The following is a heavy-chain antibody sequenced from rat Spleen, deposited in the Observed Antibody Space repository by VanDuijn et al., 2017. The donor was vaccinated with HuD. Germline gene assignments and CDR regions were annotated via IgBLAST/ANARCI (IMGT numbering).Heavy chain of an antibody. J-gene: IGHJ3*01. CDR3: TRDGPHVYGFAY. Sequence: EVQLMESGGGLVQPGRSLKLSCVASGFTFNNYWMTWIRQAPGKGLEWVASITNTGGSTYYPDSVKGRFTISRDNAKSTLYLQMNSLRSEDTATYYCTRDGPHVYGFAYWGQGTLVTVSS. CDR2: ITNTGGST. V-gene: IGHV5-31*01. D-gene: IGHD1-6*01. CDR1: GFTFNNYW.